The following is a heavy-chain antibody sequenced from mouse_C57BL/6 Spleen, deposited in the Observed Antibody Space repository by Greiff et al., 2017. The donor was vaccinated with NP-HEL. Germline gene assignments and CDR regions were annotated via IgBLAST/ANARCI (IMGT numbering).Heavy chain of an antibody. Sequence: EVKLMESGEGLVKPGGSLKLSCAASGFTFSSYAMSWVRQTPEKRLEWVAYISSGGDYIYYADTVKGRFTISRDNARNTLYLQMSSLKSEDTAMYYCTRDPLTAQATTYYYAMDYWGQGTSVTVSS. CDR2: ISSGGDYI. D-gene: IGHD3-2*02. V-gene: IGHV5-9-1*02. CDR1: GFTFSSYA. CDR3: TRDPLTAQATTYYYAMDY. J-gene: IGHJ4*01.